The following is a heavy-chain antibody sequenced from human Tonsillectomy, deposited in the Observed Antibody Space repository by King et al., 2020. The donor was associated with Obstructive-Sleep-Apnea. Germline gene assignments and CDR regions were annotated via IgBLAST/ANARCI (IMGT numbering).Heavy chain of an antibody. CDR2: TYYRSKWYN. V-gene: IGHV6-1*01. Sequence: VQLKQSGPGLVKPSQTLSLTCALSGDSVSSNSAAWNWIRQSPSRGLEWLGRTYYRSKWYNDYAVSVKSRITINPDTSKNQFSLQLNSVTPEDTAVYYCARDKVVAATGSLLYFDYWGQGTLVTVSS. CDR3: ARDKVVAATGSLLYFDY. J-gene: IGHJ4*02. CDR1: GDSVSSNSAA. D-gene: IGHD2-15*01.